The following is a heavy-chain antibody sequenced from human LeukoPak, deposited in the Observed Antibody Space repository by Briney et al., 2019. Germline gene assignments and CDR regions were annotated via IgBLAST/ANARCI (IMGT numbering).Heavy chain of an antibody. CDR3: ARDTYYDSSGARMDV. Sequence: GGTLRLTCAASGFTFSSYGMHWVRQAPGKGLEWVAVIWYDESNKYYADSVKGRFTISRDNSKNTLYLQMNSLRAEDTAVYYCARDTYYDSSGARMDVWGQGPTVTVSS. D-gene: IGHD3-22*01. CDR1: GFTFSSYG. J-gene: IGHJ6*02. V-gene: IGHV3-33*01. CDR2: IWYDESNK.